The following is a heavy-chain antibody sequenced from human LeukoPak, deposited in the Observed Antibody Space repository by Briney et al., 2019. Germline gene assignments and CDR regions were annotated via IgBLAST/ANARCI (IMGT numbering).Heavy chain of an antibody. CDR3: ARVVYSGYDFRGAMDV. CDR1: GYSISSGYH. J-gene: IGHJ6*03. D-gene: IGHD5-12*01. CDR2: IYHSGST. V-gene: IGHV4-38-2*02. Sequence: PSETLSLTCTVSGYSISSGYHWGWIRQPPGKGLEWIGSIYHSGSTFYNPSLKSRVTISVDTSKNQFSLKLSSVTAADTAVYYCARVVYSGYDFRGAMDVWGKGTTVTVSS.